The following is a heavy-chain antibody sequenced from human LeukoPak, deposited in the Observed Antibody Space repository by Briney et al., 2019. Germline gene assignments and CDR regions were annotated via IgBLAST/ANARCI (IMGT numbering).Heavy chain of an antibody. CDR3: ARDSGSSWYFDYFDY. CDR2: ISYDGSNK. D-gene: IGHD6-13*01. V-gene: IGHV3-30-3*01. CDR1: GFTFSSYA. J-gene: IGHJ4*02. Sequence: GRSLRLSCAASGFTFSSYAMHWVRQAPGKGLEWEAVISYDGSNKYYADSVKGRFTISRDNSKNTLYLQMNSLRAEDTAVYYCARDSGSSWYFDYFDYWGQGTLVTVSS.